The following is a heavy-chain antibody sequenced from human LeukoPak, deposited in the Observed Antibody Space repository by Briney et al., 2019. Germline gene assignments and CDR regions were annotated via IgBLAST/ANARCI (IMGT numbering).Heavy chain of an antibody. J-gene: IGHJ6*02. D-gene: IGHD4-23*01. Sequence: PGGSLRLSCAASGFTFSSYAMSWVRQAPGKGLEWVSAISGSGGSTYYADSVKGRFTISRDNSKNTLYLQMNSLRAEDTAVYYCAKWPYGGKEPYYYYGMDVWGQGTTVTVSS. CDR1: GFTFSSYA. CDR3: AKWPYGGKEPYYYYGMDV. CDR2: ISGSGGST. V-gene: IGHV3-23*01.